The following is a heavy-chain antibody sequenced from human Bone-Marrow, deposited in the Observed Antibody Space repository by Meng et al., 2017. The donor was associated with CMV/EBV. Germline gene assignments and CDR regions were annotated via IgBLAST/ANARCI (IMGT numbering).Heavy chain of an antibody. CDR3: ARDMGSSGYYGNNWFDP. CDR1: VGALSSWDYY. J-gene: IGHJ5*02. Sequence: RQEWCPGWVNPSPLLLLPSPASVGALSSWDYYWSWHRQPPGKGLEWIGYIYYSWSNYYNPSLKSRVTISVDTSKNQFPLKLSSVTAADTAVYYCARDMGSSGYYGNNWFDPWGQGTLVTVSS. V-gene: IGHV4-30-4*08. D-gene: IGHD3-22*01. CDR2: IYYSWSN.